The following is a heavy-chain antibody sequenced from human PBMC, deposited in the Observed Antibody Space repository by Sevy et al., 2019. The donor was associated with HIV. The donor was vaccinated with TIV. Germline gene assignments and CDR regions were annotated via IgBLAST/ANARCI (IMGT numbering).Heavy chain of an antibody. CDR2: INQDGSVK. CDR3: VRAIAAAGSF. D-gene: IGHD6-13*01. J-gene: IGHJ4*02. CDR1: GFTLNSYW. Sequence: GGSLRLSCAASGFTLNSYWMSWVRQAPGKGLEWVANINQDGSVKYYVDSVKGRFTISRDNARNSLYLRMNSLRAEDTALYYCVRAIAAAGSFWVQGTLVTVSS. V-gene: IGHV3-7*01.